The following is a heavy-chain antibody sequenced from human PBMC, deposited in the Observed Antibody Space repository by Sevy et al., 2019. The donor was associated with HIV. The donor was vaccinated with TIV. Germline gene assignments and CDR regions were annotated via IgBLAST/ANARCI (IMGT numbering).Heavy chain of an antibody. CDR3: TKDLMEATMGFDH. D-gene: IGHD2-8*01. J-gene: IGHJ4*02. V-gene: IGHV1-69*13. CDR2: IIPILGTT. CDR1: GGTFSTYA. Sequence: ASVKVSCKASGGTFSTYAFNWVRQAPGKGLEWVGGIIPILGTTNYAQKFQGRGSIIADESTGTAYMTWSRQTSEDTAVYYCTKDLMEATMGFDHWGQGALVTVSS.